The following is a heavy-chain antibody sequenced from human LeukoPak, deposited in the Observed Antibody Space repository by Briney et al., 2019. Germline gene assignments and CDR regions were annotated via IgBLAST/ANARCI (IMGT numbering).Heavy chain of an antibody. D-gene: IGHD3-9*01. Sequence: QAGGSLRLSCAASGFTFSNYGMHWVRQAPGKGLEWVTFIRYDGSNKYYADSVKGRFTISRDNSKNTLSLQMNNLRTEDTAVYYCAKGRQYNILTGFYVRRGLDYWGQGTLVTVSS. J-gene: IGHJ4*02. CDR1: GFTFSNYG. V-gene: IGHV3-30*02. CDR2: IRYDGSNK. CDR3: AKGRQYNILTGFYVRRGLDY.